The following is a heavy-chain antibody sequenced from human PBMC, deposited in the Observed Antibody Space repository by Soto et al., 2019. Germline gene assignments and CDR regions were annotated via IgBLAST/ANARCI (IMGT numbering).Heavy chain of an antibody. CDR1: GGTFNSYT. Sequence: SLKVSCKASGGTFNSYTISWVRQAPGQGLEWMGRIIPILGIANYAQKFQGRVTITADKSTSTAYMELSSLRSEDTAVYYCARGNGDYVYYYGMDVWGQGTTVTV. V-gene: IGHV1-69*02. J-gene: IGHJ6*02. D-gene: IGHD4-17*01. CDR2: IIPILGIA. CDR3: ARGNGDYVYYYGMDV.